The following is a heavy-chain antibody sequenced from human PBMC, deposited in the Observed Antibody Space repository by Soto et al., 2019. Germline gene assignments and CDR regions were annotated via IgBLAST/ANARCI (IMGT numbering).Heavy chain of an antibody. J-gene: IGHJ4*02. CDR2: IKQDGSEK. CDR3: AGGGFSYGTGIEY. V-gene: IGHV3-7*01. CDR1: GFSFSRYW. Sequence: EVQLVESGGGLVQPGGSLRLSCAASGFSFSRYWMSWVRQAPGKGLEWVADIKQDGSEKYYVDSVKGRFTISRDNAKNSLYLQVPSLRVEDTALYYCAGGGFSYGTGIEYWGRGTLVTVSA. D-gene: IGHD5-18*01.